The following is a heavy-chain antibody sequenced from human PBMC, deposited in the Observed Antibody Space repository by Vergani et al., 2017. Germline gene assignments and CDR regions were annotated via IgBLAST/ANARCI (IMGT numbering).Heavy chain of an antibody. CDR1: GYTFTSYG. J-gene: IGHJ4*02. CDR2: IIPIFGTA. Sequence: QVQLVQSGAEVKKPGASVKVSCKASGYTFTSYGISWVRQAPGQGLEWMGGIIPIFGTANYAQKFQGRVTITADESTSTAYMELSSLRSEDTAVYYCARGRYYGSGSYYDYWGQGTLVTVSS. D-gene: IGHD3-10*01. CDR3: ARGRYYGSGSYYDY. V-gene: IGHV1-69*13.